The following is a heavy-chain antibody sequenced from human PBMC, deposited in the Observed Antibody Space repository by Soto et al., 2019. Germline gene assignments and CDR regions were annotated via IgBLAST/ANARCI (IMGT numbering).Heavy chain of an antibody. J-gene: IGHJ4*02. CDR1: GDSISSYS. Sequence: LSLTCIVSGDSISSYSWSWIRQPPGKGLEWIGYIYYTGSTNYNLSLRSRVTISADTSKNQFSLMLSSVTAADTAVYYCARGAGSSSYHYDSHDYWGQGTLDTVSS. V-gene: IGHV4-59*01. D-gene: IGHD3-22*01. CDR3: ARGAGSSSYHYDSHDY. CDR2: IYYTGST.